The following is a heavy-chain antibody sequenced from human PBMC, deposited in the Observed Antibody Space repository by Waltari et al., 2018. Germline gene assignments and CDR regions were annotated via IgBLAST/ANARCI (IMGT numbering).Heavy chain of an antibody. J-gene: IGHJ4*02. CDR1: RGTFNTYS. V-gene: IGHV1-69*05. D-gene: IGHD6-19*01. CDR2: INPIFGTT. Sequence: QVQLVQSGAEVKKPGSSVKVSCRTPRGTFNTYSITWVRQAPGQGLEWMGGINPIFGTTSYAQKFQGRLATTTDEATSTAYMELSSLRSEDTAVYYCARVREITSGLYGVYYFDYWGQGTLVTVSS. CDR3: ARVREITSGLYGVYYFDY.